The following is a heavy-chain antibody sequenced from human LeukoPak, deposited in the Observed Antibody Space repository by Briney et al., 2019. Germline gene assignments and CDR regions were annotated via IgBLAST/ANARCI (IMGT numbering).Heavy chain of an antibody. CDR3: AKGVVPAAMGWFDP. CDR1: GFNFSSHC. D-gene: IGHD2-2*01. CDR2: IRYDGSNN. Sequence: GGALRLSCAAAGFNFSSHCMHWVRQAPGKGVEGVAFIRYDGSNNYYADSVKGRFTISRDNSKNTLYLQMNSLRAEDTAVYYCAKGVVPAAMGWFDPWGQGTLVTVSS. V-gene: IGHV3-30*02. J-gene: IGHJ5*02.